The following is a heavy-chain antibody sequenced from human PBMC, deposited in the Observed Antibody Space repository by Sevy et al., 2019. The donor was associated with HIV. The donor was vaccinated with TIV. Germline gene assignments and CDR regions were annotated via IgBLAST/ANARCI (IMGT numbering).Heavy chain of an antibody. CDR1: GFTFSNAW. V-gene: IGHV3-15*07. D-gene: IGHD5-12*01. J-gene: IGHJ4*02. CDR2: IKSQSDGGTI. Sequence: GGSLRLSCTASGFTFSNAWMNWVRQAPGKGLEWVGRIKSQSDGGTIDYAAPVKGRFTISRDDSKNTLYLQMNSLRAEDTAVYYCARGGGYGLTTPFDYWGQGTLVTVSS. CDR3: ARGGGYGLTTPFDY.